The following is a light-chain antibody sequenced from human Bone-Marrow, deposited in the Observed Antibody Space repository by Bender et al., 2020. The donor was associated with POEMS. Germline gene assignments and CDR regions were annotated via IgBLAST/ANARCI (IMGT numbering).Light chain of an antibody. CDR3: QAWDRSTVV. CDR2: QDT. CDR1: LLPKQY. Sequence: SHELTQPPSVSVSPGQTARITCSGDLLPKQYAYWYQQKPGQSPVLVIYQDTKRPSGIPERFSGSKSGNTATLTISGTQSMDEADYFCQAWDRSTVVFGGGTKLTV. J-gene: IGLJ2*01. V-gene: IGLV3-1*01.